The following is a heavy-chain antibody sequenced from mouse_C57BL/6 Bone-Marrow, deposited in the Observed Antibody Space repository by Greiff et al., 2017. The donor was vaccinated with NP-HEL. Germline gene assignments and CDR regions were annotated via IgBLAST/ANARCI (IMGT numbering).Heavy chain of an antibody. CDR3: ERVYRRAWFAY. V-gene: IGHV5-15*01. D-gene: IGHD2-12*01. CDR1: GFTFSDYG. Sequence: EVKLVESGGGLVQPGGSLKLSCAASGFTFSDYGMAWVRQAPRKGPEWVAFISNLAYSFYYADAVSGRFTISRANAKYTLFLEMSSQRLEDTGMYYCERVYRRAWFAYWGQGTLVTVSA. CDR2: ISNLAYSF. J-gene: IGHJ3*01.